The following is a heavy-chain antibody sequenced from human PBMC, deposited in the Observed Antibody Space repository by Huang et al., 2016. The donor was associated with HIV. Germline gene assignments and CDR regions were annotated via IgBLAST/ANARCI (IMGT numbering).Heavy chain of an antibody. D-gene: IGHD3-3*01. V-gene: IGHV3-30*02. CDR2: ISYDGNNY. CDR3: AKDLTYTFGRHFDY. Sequence: QVQLVESGGGVVQPGGSLSLSCTASGFTFGSFGMHWVRQGPGKGREWVAIISYDGNNYDYADSVRGRFTSSRDNSKDTLYLQMNRLRPDDSAVYYCAKDLTYTFGRHFDYWGRGTLVTVSS. J-gene: IGHJ4*02. CDR1: GFTFGSFG.